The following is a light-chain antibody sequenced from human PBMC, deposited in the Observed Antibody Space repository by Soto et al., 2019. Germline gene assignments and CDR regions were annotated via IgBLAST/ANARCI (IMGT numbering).Light chain of an antibody. CDR1: SSDVGRYDY. Sequence: SVLTQPRSVSGSPGQSVTISCTGTSSDVGRYDYVSWYQQYPGEAPKLIIYDVTERPSGVPDRFSGSKSGNTASLTISGLRAEDEAAYSCCLFLGSSPYAIGSGTRSLS. CDR3: CLFLGSSPYA. V-gene: IGLV2-11*01. CDR2: DVT. J-gene: IGLJ1*01.